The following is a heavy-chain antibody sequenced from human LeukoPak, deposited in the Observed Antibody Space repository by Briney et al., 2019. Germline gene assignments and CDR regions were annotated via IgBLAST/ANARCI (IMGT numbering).Heavy chain of an antibody. CDR2: IRFDGSDE. J-gene: IGHJ4*02. CDR3: ANRPPKITAAGTSHDFHY. D-gene: IGHD6-13*01. Sequence: GGSLRLSCAASEFTFSSSGMHWVRQAPGKGLEWVAFIRFDGSDEYYRDSVKGRFTISRDNSKNTLYLQMNSLRTEDTAVYYCANRPPKITAAGTSHDFHYWGQGTLVTVSS. CDR1: EFTFSSSG. V-gene: IGHV3-30*02.